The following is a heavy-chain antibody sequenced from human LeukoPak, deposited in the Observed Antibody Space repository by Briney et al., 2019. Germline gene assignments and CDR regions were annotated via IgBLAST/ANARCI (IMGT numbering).Heavy chain of an antibody. CDR1: GFTFSSYA. D-gene: IGHD2-15*01. CDR2: ISGSGGST. V-gene: IGHV3-23*01. J-gene: IGHJ6*02. Sequence: GGSLRLSCAASGFTFSSYAMSRVRQAPGKGLEWVSAISGSGGSTYYADSVKGRFTISRDNSKNTLYLQMNSLRAEDTAVYYCAKDFSNPVAYYYYGMDVWGQGTTVTVSS. CDR3: AKDFSNPVAYYYYGMDV.